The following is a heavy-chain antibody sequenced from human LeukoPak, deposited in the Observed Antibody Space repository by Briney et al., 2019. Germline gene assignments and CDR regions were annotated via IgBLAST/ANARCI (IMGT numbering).Heavy chain of an antibody. J-gene: IGHJ4*02. Sequence: GGSLRLSCAASGFTFSRCAMSWVCQAPPQGLEWVGRTRNNANSYTTEYAASVKGRFTISRDDSKKSLYLQMNSLKTEDTAVYYCARASGSCSWYYFDYWGQGTLVTVSS. CDR1: GFTFSRCA. D-gene: IGHD6-13*01. CDR2: TRNNANSYTT. V-gene: IGHV3-72*01. CDR3: ARASGSCSWYYFDY.